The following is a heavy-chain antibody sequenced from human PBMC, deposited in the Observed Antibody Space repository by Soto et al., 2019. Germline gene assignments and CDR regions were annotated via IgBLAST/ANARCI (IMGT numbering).Heavy chain of an antibody. CDR3: ARGATIGTTDWFDP. V-gene: IGHV5-51*03. Sequence: EVHLVQSGAEVRKPGESLKISCKGSGYSFATYWIGWVRQMPGKGLEWMGMIYPGDSDTRYSPSFQGQVTISADKSIHTAYLQWSSLKASDTAIYYCARGATIGTTDWFDPWGQGTLVTVSS. CDR1: GYSFATYW. CDR2: IYPGDSDT. D-gene: IGHD1-1*01. J-gene: IGHJ5*02.